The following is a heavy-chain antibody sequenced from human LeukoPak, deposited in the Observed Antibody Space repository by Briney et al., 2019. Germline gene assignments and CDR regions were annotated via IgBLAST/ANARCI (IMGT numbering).Heavy chain of an antibody. Sequence: GASVKVSCKASGYTFTSYGVSWVRQAPGQGLEWVGWISVYNGNTNYVQKLQGRVTMTTDTPTNTAYMELRSLRSDDTAVYYCARGYDFWSGYLHFDYWGQGTLVTVSS. CDR2: ISVYNGNT. CDR1: GYTFTSYG. D-gene: IGHD3-3*01. CDR3: ARGYDFWSGYLHFDY. J-gene: IGHJ4*02. V-gene: IGHV1-18*01.